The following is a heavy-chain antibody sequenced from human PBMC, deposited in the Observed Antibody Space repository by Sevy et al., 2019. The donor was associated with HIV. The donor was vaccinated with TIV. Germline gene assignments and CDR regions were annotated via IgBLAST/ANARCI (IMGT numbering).Heavy chain of an antibody. CDR3: ARDMGAVTYYYYGMDV. CDR2: ISSTGSTI. J-gene: IGHJ6*02. Sequence: GGSLRLSCVASGFTFSDYYMSWIRQAPGKGLEWVSFISSTGSTIYYANSVKGRFTISRDNAQNSLYLQMNSLRGEDTAVYYCARDMGAVTYYYYGMDVWGQGTTVTVSS. CDR1: GFTFSDYY. D-gene: IGHD1-26*01. V-gene: IGHV3-11*01.